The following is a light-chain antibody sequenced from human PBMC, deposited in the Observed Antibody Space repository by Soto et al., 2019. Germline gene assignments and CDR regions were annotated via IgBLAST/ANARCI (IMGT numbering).Light chain of an antibody. Sequence: EIVLTQSPGTLSLSPGERATLSCRASQSVSSSYVAWYQQKRGQAPRLLMYGASSRATGIPDRFSGSGSGTDFTLTISRLEPEDFVLYYCQHFRAFGPGTRLEI. CDR3: QHFRA. CDR2: GAS. J-gene: IGKJ5*01. CDR1: QSVSSSY. V-gene: IGKV3-20*01.